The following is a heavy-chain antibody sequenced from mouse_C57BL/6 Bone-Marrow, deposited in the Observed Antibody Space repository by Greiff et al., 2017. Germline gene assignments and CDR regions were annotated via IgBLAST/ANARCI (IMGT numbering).Heavy chain of an antibody. D-gene: IGHD1-1*01. V-gene: IGHV14-4*01. CDR3: TSITTVPFDY. Sequence: EVQLVESGAELVRPGASVKLSCTASGFNIKDDYMHWVKQRPEQGLEWIGWIDPENGDTEYASKFQGKATITADTASNTAYLQLSSLTSEDTAVYYCTSITTVPFDYWGQGTTLPVSS. CDR1: GFNIKDDY. J-gene: IGHJ2*01. CDR2: IDPENGDT.